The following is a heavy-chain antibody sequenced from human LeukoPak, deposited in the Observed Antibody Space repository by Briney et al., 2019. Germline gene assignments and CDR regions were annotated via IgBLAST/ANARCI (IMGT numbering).Heavy chain of an antibody. Sequence: ASVKVSCKASGYTFTSYGISWVRQAPGQGLEWMGWISAYNGNTNYAQKLQGRVTMTTDTSTSTAYMELRSLRSDDTAVYYCARDLPPMVRGVSDWFDPWGQGTLVTVSS. V-gene: IGHV1-18*01. CDR2: ISAYNGNT. CDR1: GYTFTSYG. J-gene: IGHJ5*02. D-gene: IGHD3-10*01. CDR3: ARDLPPMVRGVSDWFDP.